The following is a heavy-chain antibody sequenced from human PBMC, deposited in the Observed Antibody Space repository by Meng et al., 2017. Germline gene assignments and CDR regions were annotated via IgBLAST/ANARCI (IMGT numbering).Heavy chain of an antibody. V-gene: IGHV4-34*01. CDR2: INHSGST. D-gene: IGHD4-17*01. J-gene: IGHJ4*02. CDR1: GGSFSGYY. CDR3: ARSHSVTIVAFDY. Sequence: QAQLQQWGAGLLKTSETLFLTCAVYGGSFSGYYWSWIRQPPGKGLEWIGEINHSGSTNYNPSLKSRVTMSLDTSKNQFSLRLSSVTAADTAVYYCARSHSVTIVAFDYWGQGTLVTVSS.